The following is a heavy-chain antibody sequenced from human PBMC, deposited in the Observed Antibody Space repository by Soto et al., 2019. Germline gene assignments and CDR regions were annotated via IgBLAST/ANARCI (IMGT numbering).Heavy chain of an antibody. V-gene: IGHV2-5*01. CDR3: AHSVAHRWLGSTYYGADS. CDR1: GFSLSTTDMG. D-gene: IGHD6-19*01. Sequence: QITLKESGPTLVKPTQTLTLTCSFPGFSLSTTDMGGGWIRQPPGKALEWLALIYWNDDERYSPSLKNRPTITKDTSKNQVVRTMTNMDPVDTATYFCAHSVAHRWLGSTYYGADSWGQGILVNVSS. CDR2: IYWNDDE. J-gene: IGHJ4*02.